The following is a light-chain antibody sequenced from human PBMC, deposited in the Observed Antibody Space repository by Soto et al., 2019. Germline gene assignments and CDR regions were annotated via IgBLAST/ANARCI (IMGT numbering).Light chain of an antibody. CDR3: QQRRYWPVT. Sequence: EIVLTQSPAILSMSPGERATLSCRASQSVSSYFAWYQQKPGQAPRLLIYDASNRATGDPARFSGSGSGTDFTLTISSLEPEDVAVYYCQQRRYWPVTFGQGPKVEIK. V-gene: IGKV3-11*01. CDR2: DAS. J-gene: IGKJ1*01. CDR1: QSVSSY.